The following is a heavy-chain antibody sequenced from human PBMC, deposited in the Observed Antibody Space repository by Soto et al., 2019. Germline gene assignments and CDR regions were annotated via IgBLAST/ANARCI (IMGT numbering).Heavy chain of an antibody. Sequence: QVQLVQSGAEVKKPGASVIVSCKASGYTFTGYYLHWVRQAPGQGLEWMGRINPNSGVTNYAQKFQGRVTMTSYSSIRTAYMELTGLRSDDTAVYYCAREVDVNKCFDSWGQGTLVTVSS. V-gene: IGHV1-2*02. J-gene: IGHJ4*02. CDR2: INPNSGVT. CDR1: GYTFTGYY. CDR3: AREVDVNKCFDS. D-gene: IGHD5-12*01.